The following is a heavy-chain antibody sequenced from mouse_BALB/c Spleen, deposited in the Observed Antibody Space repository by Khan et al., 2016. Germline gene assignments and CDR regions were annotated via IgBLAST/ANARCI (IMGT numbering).Heavy chain of an antibody. CDR1: GYSITSGYR. D-gene: IGHD1-2*01. V-gene: IGHV3-1*02. J-gene: IGHJ2*01. Sequence: EVELVESGPDLVKPSQSLSLTCTVTGYSITSGYRWHWIRQFPGNKLEWMGYIHYSGNTDYNPSLKSRISITRDTSNNQFFLQLNSVTTEDTATYYCASPHYYGYDYWGQGTTLTVSS. CDR2: IHYSGNT. CDR3: ASPHYYGYDY.